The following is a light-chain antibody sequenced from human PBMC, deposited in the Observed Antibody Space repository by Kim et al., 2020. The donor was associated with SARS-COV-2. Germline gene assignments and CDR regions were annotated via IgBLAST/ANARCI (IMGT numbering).Light chain of an antibody. V-gene: IGKV1-39*01. Sequence: DIQMTQSPSSLSASVGDRVTITCRASESISRYLNWYQQIPGKAPNVLIYGASSLQSGVPSRFSGSGSGRDFSLTINSLQPEDFATYYCQQSYSTPVTFGQGTKLEI. CDR3: QQSYSTPVT. CDR2: GAS. J-gene: IGKJ2*01. CDR1: ESISRY.